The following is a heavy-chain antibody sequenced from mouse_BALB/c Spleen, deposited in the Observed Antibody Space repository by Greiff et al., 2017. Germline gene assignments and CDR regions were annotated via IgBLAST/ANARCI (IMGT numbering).Heavy chain of an antibody. D-gene: IGHD3-3*01. CDR3: TRSPWRDGTFYFDY. CDR2: IYPGNSDT. V-gene: IGHV1-5*01. Sequence: EVQGVESGTVLARPGASVKMSCKASGYTFTSYWMHWVKQRPGQGLEWIGAIYPGNSDTSYNQKFKGKAKLTAVTSTSTAYMELSSLTNEDSAVYYCTRSPWRDGTFYFDYWGQGTTLTVSS. CDR1: GYTFTSYW. J-gene: IGHJ2*01.